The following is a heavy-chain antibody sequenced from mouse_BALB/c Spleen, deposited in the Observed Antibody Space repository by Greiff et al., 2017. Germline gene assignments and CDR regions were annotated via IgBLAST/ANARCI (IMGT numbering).Heavy chain of an antibody. CDR3: ARWNYGNYDKDLDY. CDR2: IDPENGNT. D-gene: IGHD2-1*01. J-gene: IGHJ2*01. V-gene: IGHV14-1*02. Sequence: VQLQQSGAELVRPGALVKLSCKASGFNIKDYYMHWVKQRPEQGLEWIGWIDPENGNTIYDPKFQGKASITADTSSNTAYLQLSSLTSEDTAVYYCARWNYGNYDKDLDYWGQGTTLTVSS. CDR1: GFNIKDYY.